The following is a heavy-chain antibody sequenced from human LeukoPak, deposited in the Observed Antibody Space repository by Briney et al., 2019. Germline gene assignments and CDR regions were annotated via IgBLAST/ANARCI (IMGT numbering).Heavy chain of an antibody. CDR2: IWYDGSNK. CDR3: VKDPGLRFLESLMDV. V-gene: IGHV3-33*06. D-gene: IGHD3-3*01. CDR1: GFTFSSYG. J-gene: IGHJ6*03. Sequence: GGSLRLSCAASGFTFSSYGMHWVRQAPGKGLEWVAVIWYDGSNKYYADSVKGRFTISRDNSKNTLYLQMNSLRAEDTAVYYCVKDPGLRFLESLMDVWGKGTTVTVYS.